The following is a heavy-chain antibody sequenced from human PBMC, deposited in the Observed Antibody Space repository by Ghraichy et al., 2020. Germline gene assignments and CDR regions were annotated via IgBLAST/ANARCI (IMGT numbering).Heavy chain of an antibody. D-gene: IGHD2-2*01. CDR1: GFTFSSYW. CDR2: IKQDGSEK. V-gene: IGHV3-7*01. Sequence: GSLNISCAASGFTFSSYWMSWVRQAPGKGLEWVANIKQDGSEKYYVDSVKGRFTISRDNAKNSLYLQMNSLRAEDTAVYYCARDCSSTSCYGSYYYGMDVWGQGTTVTVSS. J-gene: IGHJ6*02. CDR3: ARDCSSTSCYGSYYYGMDV.